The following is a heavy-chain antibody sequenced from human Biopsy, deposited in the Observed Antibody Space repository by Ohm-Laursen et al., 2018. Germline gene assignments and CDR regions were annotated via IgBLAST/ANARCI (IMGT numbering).Heavy chain of an antibody. CDR2: IHYTGHI. V-gene: IGHV4-59*08. D-gene: IGHD5-12*01. J-gene: IGHJ2*01. Sequence: GTLSLTCTVSGDTISTYYWNWIRQTPGKGLEWIGYIHYTGHIRINPSLNSRATISVDTSKDQFSLKLSSLAAADTAIYYCARNRVDVVKVTTIGWNFDLWGRGTLVTVS. CDR3: ARNRVDVVKVTTIGWNFDL. CDR1: GDTISTYY.